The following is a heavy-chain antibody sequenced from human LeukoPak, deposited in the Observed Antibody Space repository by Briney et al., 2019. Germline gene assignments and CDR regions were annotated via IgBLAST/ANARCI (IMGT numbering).Heavy chain of an antibody. V-gene: IGHV4-39*07. CDR3: ARGFKYYDSSAPGY. J-gene: IGHJ4*02. D-gene: IGHD3-22*01. CDR1: GGSISSSSYY. CDR2: IYYSGST. Sequence: PSETLSLTCTVSGGSISSSSYYWGWIRQPPGKGLEWIGSIYYSGSTYYNPSLKSRVTISVDPSKNQFSLKLSSVTAADTAVYYCARGFKYYDSSAPGYWGQGALVTVSS.